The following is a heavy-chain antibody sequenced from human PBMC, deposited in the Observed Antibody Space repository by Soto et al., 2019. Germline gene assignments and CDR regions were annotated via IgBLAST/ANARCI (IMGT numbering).Heavy chain of an antibody. J-gene: IGHJ6*02. Sequence: GGSLRLSCAASGFTFSSYWMSWVRQAPGKGLEWVAIIWHDGNSKYYADSVRGRFIISRDNSKNRLYLQMNSLRAEDTAVYYCASDLVGASDSYGLDVWGQGTPVTVSS. D-gene: IGHD1-26*01. V-gene: IGHV3-33*08. CDR1: GFTFSSYW. CDR3: ASDLVGASDSYGLDV. CDR2: IWHDGNSK.